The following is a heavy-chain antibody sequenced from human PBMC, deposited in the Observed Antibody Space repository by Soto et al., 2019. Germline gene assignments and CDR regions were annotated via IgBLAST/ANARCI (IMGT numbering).Heavy chain of an antibody. J-gene: IGHJ4*02. CDR1: GFTFSSYG. CDR2: ISYDGSNK. D-gene: IGHD6-13*01. CDR3: AKEGLPGCIAAADLHDY. Sequence: QVQLVESGGGVVQPGRSLRLSCAASGFTFSSYGMHWVRQAPGKGLEWVAVISYDGSNKYYADSVKGRFTISRENSKNTLYLQKNRLRAEDTAVYYCAKEGLPGCIAAADLHDYWGQGTLVTVSS. V-gene: IGHV3-30*18.